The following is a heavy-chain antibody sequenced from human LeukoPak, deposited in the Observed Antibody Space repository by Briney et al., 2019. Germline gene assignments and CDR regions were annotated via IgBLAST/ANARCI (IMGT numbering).Heavy chain of an antibody. CDR3: ARVVNVGSCGSCDFYFGPDV. D-gene: IGHD2-15*01. V-gene: IGHV3-30*04. CDR2: ISSDGSNK. J-gene: IGHJ6*02. Sequence: PGGSLRLSCAVSGFIFSNYAIHWVRQAPGKGLEWVAVISSDGSNKYYADSVKGRFTISRDNSKNTLFLQMNYLRPDDTAVYYCARVVNVGSCGSCDFYFGPDVWGQGTTVTVSS. CDR1: GFIFSNYA.